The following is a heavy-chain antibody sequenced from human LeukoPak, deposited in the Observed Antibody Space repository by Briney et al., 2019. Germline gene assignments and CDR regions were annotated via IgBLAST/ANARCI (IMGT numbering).Heavy chain of an antibody. CDR1: GFTFSSYG. J-gene: IGHJ4*02. Sequence: PGGSLRLSCAASGFTFSSYGMNWVRQAPGKGLEWVSSISSSSAYIYYADSVKGRFTISRDNSKNTLYLQMNSLRAEDTAVYYCARSRIQPSYYFDYWGQGTLVTVSS. CDR2: ISSSSAYI. D-gene: IGHD5-18*01. CDR3: ARSRIQPSYYFDY. V-gene: IGHV3-21*01.